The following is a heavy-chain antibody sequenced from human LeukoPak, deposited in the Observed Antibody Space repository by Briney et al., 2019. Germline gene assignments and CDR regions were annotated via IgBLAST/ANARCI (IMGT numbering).Heavy chain of an antibody. D-gene: IGHD2-15*01. Sequence: PGRSLRLSCVASGFTFSSYAMHWVRQAPGKGLEWVTVISYDGSNQYYADSVKGRFTISRDNGKNSLYLQMNSLRTEDTALYYCAKDAMRGSGYLDYWGQGTLVTVSS. CDR1: GFTFSSYA. V-gene: IGHV3-30*04. CDR3: AKDAMRGSGYLDY. CDR2: ISYDGSNQ. J-gene: IGHJ4*02.